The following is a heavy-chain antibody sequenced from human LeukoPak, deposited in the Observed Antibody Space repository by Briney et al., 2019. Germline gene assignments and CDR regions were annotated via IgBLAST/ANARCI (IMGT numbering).Heavy chain of an antibody. CDR2: IISIFGIA. V-gene: IGHV1-69*04. CDR3: ARERGTYYYDSSGYYS. CDR1: GGTFSSYA. J-gene: IGHJ4*02. D-gene: IGHD3-22*01. Sequence: ASVTVTFKASGGTFSSYALSWVRQAPGQGLEGMGRIISIFGIANYAQKFQGRVTIPADKSTSTAYIELSSLRSEDTAVYYCARERGTYYYDSSGYYSWGQGTLVTVSS.